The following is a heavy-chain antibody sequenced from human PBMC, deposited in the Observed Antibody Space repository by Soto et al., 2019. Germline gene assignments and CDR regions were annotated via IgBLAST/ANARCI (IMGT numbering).Heavy chain of an antibody. V-gene: IGHV3-48*01. CDR2: ISSSSSTI. CDR1: GFTFSSYS. Sequence: GESLKISCAASGFTFSSYSMNWVRQAPGKGLEWVSYISSSSSTIYYADSVKGRFTISSDNAKNSLYLQMNSLRAEDTAVYYCARDADITIFGVVIPGSFDYWGQGTLVTVSS. J-gene: IGHJ4*02. CDR3: ARDADITIFGVVIPGSFDY. D-gene: IGHD3-3*01.